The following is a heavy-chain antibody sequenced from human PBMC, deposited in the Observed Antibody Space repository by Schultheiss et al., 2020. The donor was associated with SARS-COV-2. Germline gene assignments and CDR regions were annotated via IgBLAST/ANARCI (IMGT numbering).Heavy chain of an antibody. CDR2: ISYDGSNK. J-gene: IGHJ6*02. D-gene: IGHD4-11*01. CDR3: ARERVYSNSL. V-gene: IGHV3-30*01. Sequence: GGSLRLSCAASGFTFSSYAMHWVRQAPGKGLEWVAVISYDGSNKYYADSVKGRFTISRDNSKNTLYLQMNSLRAEDTAVYYCARERVYSNSLWGQGTTVTGSS. CDR1: GFTFSSYA.